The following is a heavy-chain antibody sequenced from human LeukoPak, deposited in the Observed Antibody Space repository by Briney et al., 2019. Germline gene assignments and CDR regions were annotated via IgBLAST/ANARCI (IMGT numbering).Heavy chain of an antibody. CDR3: ARLGPASSGWPESFDY. CDR1: AFIFSGHW. CDR2: IKRDGSEK. D-gene: IGHD6-19*01. V-gene: IGHV3-7*03. Sequence: GGSLRLSCEGSAFIFSGHWMNWVRQTPGKGLEWVANIKRDGSEKYYVDSVKGRFTISRDNAKNSLDLQMNSLRVEDTAVYYCARLGPASSGWPESFDYWGQGTLVTVSS. J-gene: IGHJ4*02.